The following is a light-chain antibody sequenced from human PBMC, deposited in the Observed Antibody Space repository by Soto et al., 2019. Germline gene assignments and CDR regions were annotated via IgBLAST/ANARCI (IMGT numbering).Light chain of an antibody. CDR1: QGVSSC. Sequence: AIRMTQSPSSFSASTGDRVTITCRASQGVSSCLAWYQQKPGKAPKLLIYATSTLQSGVPSRFSGSGSGTHFTLTISCLQSEDFATYYCQQYYSYSSTFGQGTKLEIK. V-gene: IGKV1-8*01. CDR2: ATS. J-gene: IGKJ2*01. CDR3: QQYYSYSST.